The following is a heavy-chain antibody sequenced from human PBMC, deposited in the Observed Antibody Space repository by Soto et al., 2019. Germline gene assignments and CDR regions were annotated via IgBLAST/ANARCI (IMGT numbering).Heavy chain of an antibody. D-gene: IGHD3-16*02. J-gene: IGHJ4*02. CDR3: TGGRITFGGVIGLFDY. CDR1: VFTFSNYA. V-gene: IGHV3-30-3*01. CDR2: VSYDGSDK. Sequence: WGSLRLSCSASVFTFSNYAMHWVRQAPGQGLEWVAVVSYDGSDKYYADSVRGRFTISRDNSQNTLFLQMTSLRPEDTAVYYCTGGRITFGGVIGLFDYWGQGTLVTVSS.